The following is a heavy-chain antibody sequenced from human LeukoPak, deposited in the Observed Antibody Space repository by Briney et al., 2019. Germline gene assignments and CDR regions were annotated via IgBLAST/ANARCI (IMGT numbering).Heavy chain of an antibody. D-gene: IGHD4-17*01. J-gene: IGHJ5*02. CDR1: GGSFSGYY. V-gene: IGHV4-34*01. CDR2: INHSGST. Sequence: SETLSLTCAVYGGSFSGYYWSWIRQPPGKGLEWIGEINHSGSTNYNPSLKSRVTISVDTSKNQFSLKLSSVTAADTAVYYCAREGLRINWFDPWGQGTLVTVSS. CDR3: AREGLRINWFDP.